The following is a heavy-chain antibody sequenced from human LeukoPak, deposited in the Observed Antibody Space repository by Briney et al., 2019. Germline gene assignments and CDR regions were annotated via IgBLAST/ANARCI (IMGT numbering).Heavy chain of an antibody. D-gene: IGHD6-19*01. CDR1: GFPFSSYA. J-gene: IGHJ4*02. Sequence: GGSLSLSCSASGFPFSSYAMSWVRQAPGQGLEWGSGISDSGGSTYYADSVKGRFTISRDNSKNTLYLQMNSLGAEDTAVYYCAKQDIRSSGWYDWGQGTLVTVSS. CDR3: AKQDIRSSGWYD. CDR2: ISDSGGST. V-gene: IGHV3-23*01.